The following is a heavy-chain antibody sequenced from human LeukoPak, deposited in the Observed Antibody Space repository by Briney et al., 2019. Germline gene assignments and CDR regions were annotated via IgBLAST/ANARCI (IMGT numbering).Heavy chain of an antibody. J-gene: IGHJ6*02. V-gene: IGHV4-61*01. Sequence: PSETLSLTCTVSGGSVSSGSYYWSWIRQPPGKGLEWIGYIYYRGSTNYNPSLKSRVTISVDTSKNQFSLKLSSVTAADTAVYYCARDDYGMDVWGQGTTVTVSS. CDR3: ARDDYGMDV. CDR2: IYYRGST. CDR1: GGSVSSGSYY.